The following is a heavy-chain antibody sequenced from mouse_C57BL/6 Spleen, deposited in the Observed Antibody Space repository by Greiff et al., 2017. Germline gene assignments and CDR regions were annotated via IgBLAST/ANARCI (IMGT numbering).Heavy chain of an antibody. CDR2: IWSDGST. Sequence: QVQLQQSGPGLVAPSQSLSITCTVSGFSLTSYGVHWVRQPPGKGLEWLVVIWSDGSTTYNSALKSRLSISKDNSKSQVFLKMNSLQTDDTAMYYCAREGGHYYAMDYWGQGTSVTVSS. J-gene: IGHJ4*01. CDR3: AREGGHYYAMDY. V-gene: IGHV2-6*03. CDR1: GFSLTSYG.